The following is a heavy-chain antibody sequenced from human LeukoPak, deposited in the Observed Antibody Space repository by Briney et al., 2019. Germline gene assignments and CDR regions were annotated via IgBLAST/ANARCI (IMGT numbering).Heavy chain of an antibody. D-gene: IGHD2-21*02. V-gene: IGHV4-61*01. CDR3: ARGLAYCGGDCFYYFDY. CDR1: GGSVSSGSYY. J-gene: IGHJ4*02. Sequence: SETLSLTCTVSGGSVSSGSYYWSWIRQPPGKGLEWIGYIYYSGSTNYNPSLRSRVTISVDTSKNQFSLKLSSVTAADTAVYYCARGLAYCGGDCFYYFDYWGQGTLVTVSS. CDR2: IYYSGST.